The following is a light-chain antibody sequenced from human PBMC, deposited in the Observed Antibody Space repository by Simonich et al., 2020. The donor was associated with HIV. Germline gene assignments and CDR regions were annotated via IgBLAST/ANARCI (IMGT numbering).Light chain of an antibody. CDR2: DVT. CDR3: SSYAGSNNWV. J-gene: IGLJ3*02. V-gene: IGLV2-14*01. CDR1: NSYVGGYSY. Sequence: QSALTQPASVSASPGQSITISCTGTNSYVGGYSYVSWYQQHPGKAPKLMINDVTKRPSGVSNRFSGSKSGNTASLTVSGLQAEDEADYYCSSYAGSNNWVFGGGTKLTVL.